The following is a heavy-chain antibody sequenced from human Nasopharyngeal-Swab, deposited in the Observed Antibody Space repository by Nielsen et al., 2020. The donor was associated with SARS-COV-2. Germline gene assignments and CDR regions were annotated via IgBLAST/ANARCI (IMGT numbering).Heavy chain of an antibody. Sequence: RQAPGKALEWLVHILSSDEKSYSTSLRSRLTLSKDTAKSQVVLTMTNLDPVDTATYYCARTRVVVVVAADKYDYYMDVWGKGTTVTVSS. J-gene: IGHJ6*03. CDR3: ARTRVVVVVAADKYDYYMDV. CDR2: ILSSDEK. D-gene: IGHD2-15*01. V-gene: IGHV2-26*01.